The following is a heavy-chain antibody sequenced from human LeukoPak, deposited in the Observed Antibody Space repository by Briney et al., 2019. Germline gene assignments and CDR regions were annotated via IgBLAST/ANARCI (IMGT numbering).Heavy chain of an antibody. CDR2: IYYSGST. CDR3: AIGDWASPDY. V-gene: IGHV4-59*08. CDR1: GGSTSSYY. D-gene: IGHD3-9*01. Sequence: SETLSLTCTVSGGSTSSYYWSWIRQPPGKGLEWIGYIYYSGSTNYNPSLKSRVTISVDTSKNQFSLKLSSVTAADTAVYYCAIGDWASPDYWGQGTLVTVSS. J-gene: IGHJ4*02.